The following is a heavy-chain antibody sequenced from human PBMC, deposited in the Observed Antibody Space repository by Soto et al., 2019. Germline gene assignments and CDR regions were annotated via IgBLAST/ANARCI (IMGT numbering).Heavy chain of an antibody. CDR1: GGTFSSYA. CDR3: ARPSVWLADYYYYGMDV. CDR2: IIPIFGTA. J-gene: IGHJ6*02. Sequence: GASVKVSCKASGGTFSSYAISWVRQAPGQGLEWMGGIIPIFGTANYAQRFQGRVTITADESTSTAYMELSSLRSEDTAVYYCARPSVWLADYYYYGMDVWGQGTTVTVSS. D-gene: IGHD6-19*01. V-gene: IGHV1-69*13.